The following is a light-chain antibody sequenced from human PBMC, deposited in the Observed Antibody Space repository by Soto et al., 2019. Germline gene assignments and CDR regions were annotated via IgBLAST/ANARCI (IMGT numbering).Light chain of an antibody. CDR1: SSNIGAGYD. CDR2: ANS. J-gene: IGLJ2*01. Sequence: QAVVTQPPSVSGAPGQRVTISCTGSSSNIGAGYDVHWYQQLPGTAPKLLIYANSNRPSGVPDRFSGSKSGTSASLAITGLQAEDGADYYCQSYDSSLSGSHVVFGGGTKLTVL. CDR3: QSYDSSLSGSHVV. V-gene: IGLV1-40*01.